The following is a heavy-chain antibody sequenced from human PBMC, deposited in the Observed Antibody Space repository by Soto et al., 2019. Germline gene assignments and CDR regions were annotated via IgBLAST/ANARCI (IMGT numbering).Heavy chain of an antibody. Sequence: AGALRLSYGSAGCTFISDAISWGRQAPGKALEWVSAISGSGGSTYYADSVKGRFTISRDNSKNMLYLQMNSLRAEDTAVYYCAKGNPSYYDRSGYPRHYYYAMDVWRQGTTVTVSS. CDR2: ISGSGGST. J-gene: IGHJ6*02. CDR3: AKGNPSYYDRSGYPRHYYYAMDV. D-gene: IGHD3-22*01. V-gene: IGHV3-23*01. CDR1: GCTFISDA.